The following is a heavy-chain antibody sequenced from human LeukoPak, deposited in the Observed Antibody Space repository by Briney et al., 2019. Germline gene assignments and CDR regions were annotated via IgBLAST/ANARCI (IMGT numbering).Heavy chain of an antibody. Sequence: GGSLRLSCAASGFTFSSYSMNWVRQAPGKGLEWVSSISTSSSYIYYADSVKGRFTISRDNAKNSLYLQMNSLRAEDTAVYYCAKKPLHYGSGSYYFDYWGQGTLVTVSS. J-gene: IGHJ4*02. CDR1: GFTFSSYS. CDR3: AKKPLHYGSGSYYFDY. CDR2: ISTSSSYI. D-gene: IGHD3-10*01. V-gene: IGHV3-21*04.